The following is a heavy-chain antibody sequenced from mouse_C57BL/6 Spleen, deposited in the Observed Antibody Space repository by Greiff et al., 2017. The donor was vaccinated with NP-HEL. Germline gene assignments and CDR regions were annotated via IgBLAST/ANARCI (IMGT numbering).Heavy chain of an antibody. J-gene: IGHJ2*01. Sequence: VQLKQSGPELVKPGASVKMSCKASGYTFTDYNMHWVKQSHGKSLEWIGDINPNNGGTSYNQKFKGKATLTVNKSSSTAYMELRSLTSEDSAVYYCARSGLLYYFDYWGQGTTLTVSS. CDR3: ARSGLLYYFDY. CDR2: INPNNGGT. V-gene: IGHV1-22*01. D-gene: IGHD3-1*01. CDR1: GYTFTDYN.